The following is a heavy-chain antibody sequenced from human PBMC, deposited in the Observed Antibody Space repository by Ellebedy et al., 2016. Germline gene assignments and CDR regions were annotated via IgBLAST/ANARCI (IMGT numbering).Heavy chain of an antibody. J-gene: IGHJ2*01. D-gene: IGHD1-26*01. CDR1: GGSFSGYY. Sequence: SETLSLTCAVYGGSFSGYYWSRIRQPPGKGLEWIGEINHSGSTNYNPSLKSRVTISVDTSKNQFSLKLSSVTAADTAVYYCASIVGATFHWYFDLWGRGTLVTVSS. CDR2: INHSGST. CDR3: ASIVGATFHWYFDL. V-gene: IGHV4-34*01.